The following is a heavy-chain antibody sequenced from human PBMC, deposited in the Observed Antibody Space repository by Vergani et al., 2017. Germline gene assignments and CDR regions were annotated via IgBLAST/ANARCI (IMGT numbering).Heavy chain of an antibody. D-gene: IGHD5-12*01. CDR3: ARDRAGGYDPTDNWFDP. Sequence: VQLVESGGGLVQPGGSLRLSCADSGFTFSSYWMSWVRQAPGKGLEWVANIKQEGSEKYYVDSVKGRFTISRDNAKNSLYLQMNSLRAEDTAVYYCARDRAGGYDPTDNWFDPWGQGTLVTVSS. CDR2: IKQEGSEK. J-gene: IGHJ5*02. V-gene: IGHV3-7*01. CDR1: GFTFSSYW.